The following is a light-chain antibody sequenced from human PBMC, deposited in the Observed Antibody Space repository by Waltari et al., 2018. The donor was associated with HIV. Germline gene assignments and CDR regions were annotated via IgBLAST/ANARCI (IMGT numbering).Light chain of an antibody. J-gene: IGKJ3*01. CDR3: QQHNTYPLT. CDR1: QGIRNY. CDR2: AAS. Sequence: DILLTQSPPFLSASVGDRVTISCRASQGIRNYLDWFQQKPGRAPKLLIFAASTLQSGVPSRFSGSGSGTQFTLTISSLQPEDFATYYCQQHNTYPLTFGPGT. V-gene: IGKV1-9*01.